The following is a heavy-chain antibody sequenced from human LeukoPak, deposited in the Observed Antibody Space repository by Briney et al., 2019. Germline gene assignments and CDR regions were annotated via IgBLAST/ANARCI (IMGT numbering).Heavy chain of an antibody. J-gene: IGHJ4*02. V-gene: IGHV3-11*04. CDR3: AKDIEAAGLFFDY. Sequence: GGSLRLSCAASGFTFSDYHMAWIRQAPGKGLQWVSYISNGGDIYYADSVKGRFTISRDNAKDSLYLQMNSLRAEDTALYYCAKDIEAAGLFFDYWGQGTLVTVSS. CDR1: GFTFSDYH. D-gene: IGHD6-13*01. CDR2: ISNGGDI.